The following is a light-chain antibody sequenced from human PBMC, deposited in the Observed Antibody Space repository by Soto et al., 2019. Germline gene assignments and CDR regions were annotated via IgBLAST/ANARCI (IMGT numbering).Light chain of an antibody. Sequence: QSVLTQPRSVSGSPGQSVTISCSGTSSDVGGYNYVSWYQQYPGAAPKLMIYDVTMRPSGVPYRFSGSKSGNTASLTISGLQAEDEADYYCCPYAGSYTFYVFGGGTKVTVL. CDR3: CPYAGSYTFYV. J-gene: IGLJ1*01. CDR2: DVT. CDR1: SSDVGGYNY. V-gene: IGLV2-11*01.